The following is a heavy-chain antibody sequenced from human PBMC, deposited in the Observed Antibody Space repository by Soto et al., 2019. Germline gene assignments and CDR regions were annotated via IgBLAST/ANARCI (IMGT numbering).Heavy chain of an antibody. CDR3: ARDGGSGLSWFDP. CDR2: ISSSSAYI. V-gene: IGHV3-21*01. Sequence: GGSLRLSCAATGLTFNTYNMNWVRQAPGKGLEWVSSISSSSAYIYYADSVKGRFTISRDNAKNLLFLQMNSLRAEDTAVYYCARDGGSGLSWFDPWGQGTQVTVSS. D-gene: IGHD6-19*01. CDR1: GLTFNTYN. J-gene: IGHJ5*02.